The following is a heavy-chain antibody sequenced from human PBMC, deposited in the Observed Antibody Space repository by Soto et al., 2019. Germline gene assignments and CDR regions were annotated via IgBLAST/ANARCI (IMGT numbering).Heavy chain of an antibody. CDR3: ARDLPFDYGDYVWDYYGMDV. D-gene: IGHD4-17*01. CDR1: GYTFTSYY. Sequence: QVQLVQSGAEVKKPGASVKVSCKASGYTFTSYYMHWVRQAPGQGLEWMGIINPSGGSTSYAQKFQGRVTMTRDTSTSTVYMELSSLRSEDTAVYYCARDLPFDYGDYVWDYYGMDVWGQGTTVTVSS. V-gene: IGHV1-46*01. CDR2: INPSGGST. J-gene: IGHJ6*02.